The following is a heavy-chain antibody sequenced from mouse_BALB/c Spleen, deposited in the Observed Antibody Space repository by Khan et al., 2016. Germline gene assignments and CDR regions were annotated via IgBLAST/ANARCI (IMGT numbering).Heavy chain of an antibody. V-gene: IGHV5-12-1*01. D-gene: IGHD2-4*01. Sequence: EVELVESGRGLVKPGGSLKLSCAASRFAFSRYDMSWVRQTPEKRLEWVAFISSGGDFTYYPDTVNGRFTISRDNTNNTLYLQMSSLRSDDTAIYYCTRHGLPHWYFDVWGAGTTVTVSS. CDR2: ISSGGDFT. CDR3: TRHGLPHWYFDV. J-gene: IGHJ1*01. CDR1: RFAFSRYD.